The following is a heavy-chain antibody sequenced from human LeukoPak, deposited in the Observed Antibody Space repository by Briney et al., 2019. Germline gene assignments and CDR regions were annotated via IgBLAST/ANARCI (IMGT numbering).Heavy chain of an antibody. CDR2: IYYSGST. CDR3: AIPTVQDAFDI. J-gene: IGHJ3*02. D-gene: IGHD4-11*01. V-gene: IGHV4-31*03. Sequence: SETLSLTCTVSGGSISSGGYYWSWIRQHPGKGLEWIGYIYYSGSTYYNPSLKSRVTISVGTSKNQFSLKLSSVTAADTAVYYCAIPTVQDAFDIWGQGTMVTVSS. CDR1: GGSISSGGYY.